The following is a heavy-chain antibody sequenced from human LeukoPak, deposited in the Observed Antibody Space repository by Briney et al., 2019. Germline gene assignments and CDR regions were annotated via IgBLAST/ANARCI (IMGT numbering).Heavy chain of an antibody. CDR2: IYSSGST. D-gene: IGHD6-6*01. V-gene: IGHV4-59*08. J-gene: IGHJ6*04. CDR3: ARQGGYSSPFYI. CDR1: GGSILTYY. Sequence: SETLSLTCTVSGGSILTYYWSWIRQPPGKGLERIGYIYSSGSTNYNPSLRGRLTISVDTSRNQFSLRLSSVTAADTAVYYCARQGGYSSPFYIWGKGTTVAVSS.